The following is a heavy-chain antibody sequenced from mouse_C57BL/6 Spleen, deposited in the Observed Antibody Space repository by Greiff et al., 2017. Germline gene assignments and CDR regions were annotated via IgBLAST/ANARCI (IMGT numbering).Heavy chain of an antibody. J-gene: IGHJ1*03. Sequence: VKLMESGAELVKPGASVKLSCKASGYTFTEYTIHWVKQRSGQGLEWIGWFYPGSGSIKYNEKFKDKATLTADKSSSTVYMELSRLTSEDSAVYFCARHDSTVVATGYFDVWGTGTTVTVSS. D-gene: IGHD1-1*01. CDR1: GYTFTEYT. CDR3: ARHDSTVVATGYFDV. V-gene: IGHV1-62-2*01. CDR2: FYPGSGSI.